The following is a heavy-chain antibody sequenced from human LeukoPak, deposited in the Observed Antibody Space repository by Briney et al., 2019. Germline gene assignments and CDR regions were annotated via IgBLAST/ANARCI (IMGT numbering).Heavy chain of an antibody. CDR3: AGDIVVVPAWNY. Sequence: SETLSLTCTVSGGSISSYYWSWIRQPPGKGLEWIGYIYYSGSTNYNPSLKSRVTISVDTSKNQFSLKLSSVTAADTAVYYCAGDIVVVPAWNYWGQGTLVTVSS. V-gene: IGHV4-59*01. CDR1: GGSISSYY. J-gene: IGHJ4*02. D-gene: IGHD2-2*01. CDR2: IYYSGST.